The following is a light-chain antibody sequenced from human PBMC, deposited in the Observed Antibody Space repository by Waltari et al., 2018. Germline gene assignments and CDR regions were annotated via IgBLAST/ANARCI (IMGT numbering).Light chain of an antibody. CDR3: ATWDDSLNGPV. V-gene: IGLV1-44*01. CDR1: TSDIGSHR. J-gene: IGLJ2*01. Sequence: QSVLTQAPSASGTPGQRVTISCSGRTSDIGSHRLNWHQQPPGTAPNLLIYANNQRPAGVPDRFSGSKSGTSASLAIRGLQSDDEAAYYCATWDDSLNGPVFGGGTKLTVL. CDR2: ANN.